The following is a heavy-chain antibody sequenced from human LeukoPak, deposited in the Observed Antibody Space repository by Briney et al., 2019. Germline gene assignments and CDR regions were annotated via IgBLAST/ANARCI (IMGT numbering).Heavy chain of an antibody. D-gene: IGHD2-2*01. CDR1: GFTFTDYA. Sequence: PGGSLRLSCAASGFTFTDYAMTWVRQAPGKGLEWVSGISGSGDSTYHADSVRGRFAISRDNSKNTLYLQVNSLRAEDTAVYYCAKGPSGIVVVPGDYWGQGTLVTVSS. J-gene: IGHJ4*02. CDR3: AKGPSGIVVVPGDY. V-gene: IGHV3-23*01. CDR2: ISGSGDST.